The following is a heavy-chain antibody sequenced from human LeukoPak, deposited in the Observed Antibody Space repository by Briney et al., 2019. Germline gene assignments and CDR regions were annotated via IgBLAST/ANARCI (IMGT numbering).Heavy chain of an antibody. J-gene: IGHJ3*01. CDR1: GDTVSSNSAA. V-gene: IGHV6-1*01. Sequence: SQTLSLTCDISGDTVSSNSAAWNWIRQSPSRGLEWLGRTYYRSKWYYDYAVSVKSRITISPDTCKNQFSLQLNSVTADDTAVYYCARGFALDFWGQGTMVTVSS. CDR2: TYYRSKWYY. CDR3: ARGFALDF.